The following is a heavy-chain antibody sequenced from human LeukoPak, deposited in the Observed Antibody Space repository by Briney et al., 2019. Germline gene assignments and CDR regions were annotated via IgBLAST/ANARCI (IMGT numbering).Heavy chain of an antibody. CDR1: GFTFSSYW. V-gene: IGHV3-74*01. J-gene: IGHJ6*03. CDR3: ATGYSSSPLYYMDV. CDR2: INSDGSST. D-gene: IGHD6-13*01. Sequence: GGSLRLSCAASGFTFSSYWMHWVRQAPGKGLVWVSRINSDGSSTSYADSVKGRFTISRDNAKNTPYLQMNSLRAEDTAVYYCATGYSSSPLYYMDVWGKGTTVTVSS.